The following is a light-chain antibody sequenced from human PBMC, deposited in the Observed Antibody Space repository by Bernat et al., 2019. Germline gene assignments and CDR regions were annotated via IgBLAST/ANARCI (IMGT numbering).Light chain of an antibody. CDR1: NIGTKN. Sequence: SYVLTQPPSVSVAPGKTARITCGGNNIGTKNVHWYQQKPGQAPVLVIYSDSGRPSGIPERFSGSNSGNTATLTISRVEAGDEADYYCQVWDSSSDHYVFGTGTKVTVL. CDR2: SDS. J-gene: IGLJ1*01. V-gene: IGLV3-21*04. CDR3: QVWDSSSDHYV.